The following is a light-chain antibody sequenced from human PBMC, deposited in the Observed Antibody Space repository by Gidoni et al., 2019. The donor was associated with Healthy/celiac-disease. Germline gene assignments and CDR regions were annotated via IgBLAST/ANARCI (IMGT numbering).Light chain of an antibody. CDR3: QSYDSSLSGSV. CDR1: SSNIGAGYD. V-gene: IGLV1-40*01. Sequence: QSVLTQPPSVSGAPGQRVTTSCTGSSSNIGAGYDVHWYQQLPGTAPKLLIYGNSNRPSGVPDRFSCSKSGTSASLAITGLQAEDEADYYCQSYDSSLSGSVFGGGTKLTVL. J-gene: IGLJ2*01. CDR2: GNS.